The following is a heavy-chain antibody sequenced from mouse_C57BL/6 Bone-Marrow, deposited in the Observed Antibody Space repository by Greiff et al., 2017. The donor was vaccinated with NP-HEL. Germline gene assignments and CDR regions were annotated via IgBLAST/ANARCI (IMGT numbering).Heavy chain of an antibody. V-gene: IGHV1-64*01. CDR3: ARRGIYYDYDEFAY. CDR2: IHPNSGST. D-gene: IGHD2-4*01. CDR1: GYTFTSYW. J-gene: IGHJ3*01. Sequence: QVQLQQPGAELVKPGASVKLSCKASGYTFTSYWMHWVKQRPGQGLEWIGMIHPNSGSTNYNEKSKSKATLTVDKSSSTAYMQLSSLTSEDSAVYYCARRGIYYDYDEFAYWGQGTLVTVSA.